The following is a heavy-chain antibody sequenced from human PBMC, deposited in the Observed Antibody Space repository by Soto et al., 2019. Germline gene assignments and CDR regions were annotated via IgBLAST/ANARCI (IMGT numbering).Heavy chain of an antibody. J-gene: IGHJ6*02. CDR3: GYDFWSGYYSVGQTSGMDV. D-gene: IGHD3-3*01. Sequence: EVQLVESGGGLVQPGGSLKLSCAASGFTFSGSAIHWVRQASGKGLEWVGRIRDKVNKYATAYAASVTARFTISRDDSKNMAYLQMNSLKTDDTAVYYCGYDFWSGYYSVGQTSGMDVWGQGTTVTVSS. V-gene: IGHV3-73*02. CDR1: GFTFSGSA. CDR2: IRDKVNKYAT.